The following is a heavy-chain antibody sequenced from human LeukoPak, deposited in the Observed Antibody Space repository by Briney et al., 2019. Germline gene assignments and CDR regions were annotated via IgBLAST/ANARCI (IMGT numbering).Heavy chain of an antibody. D-gene: IGHD2-15*01. CDR3: ARDVGSGSSTGLGY. V-gene: IGHV4-34*01. Sequence: KPSETLSLTCAVYGGSFSGYYWSWIRQPPGRGLEWIGEINHSGSTNYNPSLKSRVTISVDTSKSQFSLKLSSVTAADTAVYYCARDVGSGSSTGLGYWGQGTLVTVSS. CDR1: GGSFSGYY. J-gene: IGHJ4*02. CDR2: INHSGST.